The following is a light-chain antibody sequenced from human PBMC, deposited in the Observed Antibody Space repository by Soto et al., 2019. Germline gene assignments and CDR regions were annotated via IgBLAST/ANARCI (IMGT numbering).Light chain of an antibody. V-gene: IGKV1-9*01. J-gene: IGKJ5*01. CDR2: AAS. CDR1: QGISSY. Sequence: IQLTQSPSSLSASVGDRVTITCRASQGISSYLSCYQQKPGKAPKLLIYAASTLQSGVPSRFSGSGSGTDFTLTISSLQPEDFATYYCQQLNSYPSTFGQGTRLEIK. CDR3: QQLNSYPST.